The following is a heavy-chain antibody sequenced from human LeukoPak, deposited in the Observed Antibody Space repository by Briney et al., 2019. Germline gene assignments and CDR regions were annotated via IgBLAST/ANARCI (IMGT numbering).Heavy chain of an antibody. CDR3: ARDFNDFWSGLDY. Sequence: PSETLSLTCTVSGGSISSYYWSWIRQPPGKGLEWLSYIGNSGSPIYYADSVKGRFTISRDNAKNSVYLQMNSLRAEDTAVYYCARDFNDFWSGLDYWGQGTLVTVSS. CDR1: GGSISSYY. V-gene: IGHV3-11*04. CDR2: IGNSGSPI. J-gene: IGHJ4*02. D-gene: IGHD3-3*01.